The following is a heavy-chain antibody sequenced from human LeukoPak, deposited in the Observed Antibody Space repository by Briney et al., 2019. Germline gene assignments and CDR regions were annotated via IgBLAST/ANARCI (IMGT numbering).Heavy chain of an antibody. CDR2: MNPNSGNT. D-gene: IGHD3-3*01. CDR1: GYAFTSYD. CDR3: ARGTGFLEWLDFDY. J-gene: IGHJ4*02. Sequence: GASVKVSCKASGYAFTSYDMNWVRQATGQGLEWMGWMNPNSGNTGYAQKFQGRVTMTRNTSISTAYMELSSLRSEDTAVYYCARGTGFLEWLDFDYWGQGTLVTVSS. V-gene: IGHV1-8*01.